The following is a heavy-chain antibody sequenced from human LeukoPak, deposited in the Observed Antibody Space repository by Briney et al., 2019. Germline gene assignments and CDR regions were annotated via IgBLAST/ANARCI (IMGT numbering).Heavy chain of an antibody. CDR1: GFTFRTYT. J-gene: IGHJ5*02. CDR2: ISYDGYYK. CDR3: ASAGAVTDSFVH. D-gene: IGHD4-23*01. Sequence: GGSLRLSCAASGFTFRTYTMHWVRQAPGKGLEWVASISYDGYYKYYAESVKGPFIISRDYSKNTLYLQINSLRADYTAVYYCASAGAVTDSFVHWGEGTLVIVSS. V-gene: IGHV3-30-3*01.